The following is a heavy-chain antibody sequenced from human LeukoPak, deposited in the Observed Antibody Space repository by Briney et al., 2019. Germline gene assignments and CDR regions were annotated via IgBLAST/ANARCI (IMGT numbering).Heavy chain of an antibody. J-gene: IGHJ6*03. V-gene: IGHV4-4*07. CDR2: IYIGGGT. Sequence: SETLSLTCTVSGGSMVPYYWSWVRQPAGKGLEWLGHIYIGGGTKYNPSLKSRVTVSIDRSMNQFSLRLTSVTAADTAVYYCARQGRIPGHAVPVPDGPATGYSYYYMDVWGNGTTVTVSS. CDR3: ARQGRIPGHAVPVPDGPATGYSYYYMDV. D-gene: IGHD4-11*01. CDR1: GGSMVPYY.